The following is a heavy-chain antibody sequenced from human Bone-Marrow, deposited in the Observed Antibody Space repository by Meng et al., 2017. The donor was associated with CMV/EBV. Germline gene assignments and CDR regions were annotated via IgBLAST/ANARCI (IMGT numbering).Heavy chain of an antibody. D-gene: IGHD3-3*01. CDR2: IRYDGSNK. Sequence: GESLKISCAASGFTFSSYGMHWVRQAPGKGLEWVAFIRYDGSNKYYADSVKGRFTISRDNSKNTLYLQMNSLRAEDTAVYYCAKVAYELDYYYGMDVWGLGTTVTVSS. CDR3: AKVAYELDYYYGMDV. V-gene: IGHV3-30*02. J-gene: IGHJ6*02. CDR1: GFTFSSYG.